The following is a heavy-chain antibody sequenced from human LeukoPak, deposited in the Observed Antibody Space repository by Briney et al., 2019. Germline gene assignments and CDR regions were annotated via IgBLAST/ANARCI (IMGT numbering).Heavy chain of an antibody. J-gene: IGHJ2*01. CDR2: IYYSGST. CDR3: ARDLAHGSNSYWYFDL. Sequence: SDALSLTCTVSGGSISSYYWNWIRQPPGKGLEWIAYIYYSGSTKYNPSLKSRVTISIDTSKNQFSLKLSSVTAADTAVYYCARDLAHGSNSYWYFDLWGRGTLVTVSS. D-gene: IGHD4-23*01. V-gene: IGHV4-59*01. CDR1: GGSISSYY.